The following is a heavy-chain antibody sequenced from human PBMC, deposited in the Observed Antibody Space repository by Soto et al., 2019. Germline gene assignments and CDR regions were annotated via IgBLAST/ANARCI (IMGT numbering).Heavy chain of an antibody. CDR2: IYYSGST. J-gene: IGHJ4*02. CDR3: ARGPPTGTTLPFDY. V-gene: IGHV4-59*01. Sequence: QVQLQESGPGLVKPSGTLSLTCTVSGGSISSYYWSWIRQPPGKGLEWIGYIYYSGSTNYNPSLKSRVTISVDTSKNQFSLQLSAVTAADTAVYYCARGPPTGTTLPFDYWGQGTLVTVSS. D-gene: IGHD1-7*01. CDR1: GGSISSYY.